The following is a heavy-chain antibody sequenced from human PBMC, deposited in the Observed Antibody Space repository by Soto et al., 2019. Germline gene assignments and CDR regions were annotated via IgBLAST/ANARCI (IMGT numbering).Heavy chain of an antibody. V-gene: IGHV3-23*01. J-gene: IGHJ6*02. Sequence: EAQLLESGGGLVQPGGSLRLSCAASGFTFSTYPMSWVRQAPGKGLEWVSGISGSGISTYYTDSVKGRFTISRDNSKNTLFLQMNSLRDEDTAVYYCVKPPVITASYYYYDMDVWGQGTTVTVSS. D-gene: IGHD4-4*01. CDR1: GFTFSTYP. CDR2: ISGSGIST. CDR3: VKPPVITASYYYYDMDV.